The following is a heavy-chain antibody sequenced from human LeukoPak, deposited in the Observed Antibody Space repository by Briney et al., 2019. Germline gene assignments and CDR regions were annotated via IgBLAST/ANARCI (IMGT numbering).Heavy chain of an antibody. J-gene: IGHJ4*02. CDR3: ARQSYDSSGRIDY. D-gene: IGHD3-22*01. CDR1: GXSISSYY. Sequence: SETLSLTCTVSGXSISSYYWSWIRQPPGKGLEWIGYVYYSGSTNYNPSLKSRVTISVDTSKNQFSLKLSSVTAADTAVYYCARQSYDSSGRIDYWGQGTLVTVSS. CDR2: VYYSGST. V-gene: IGHV4-59*08.